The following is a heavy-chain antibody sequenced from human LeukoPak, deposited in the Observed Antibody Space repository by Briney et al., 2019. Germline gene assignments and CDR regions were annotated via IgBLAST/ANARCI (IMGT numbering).Heavy chain of an antibody. CDR3: ARETGTTPFDY. J-gene: IGHJ4*02. CDR1: GFTFSIYG. CDR2: ISSSGSTI. D-gene: IGHD1-7*01. V-gene: IGHV3-48*04. Sequence: GGSLRLSWAASGFTFSIYGMGWVRQAPGKGLEWVSYISSSGSTIYYADSVKGRFTISRDNAKNSLYLQMNSLRAEDTAVYYCARETGTTPFDYWGQGTLVTVSS.